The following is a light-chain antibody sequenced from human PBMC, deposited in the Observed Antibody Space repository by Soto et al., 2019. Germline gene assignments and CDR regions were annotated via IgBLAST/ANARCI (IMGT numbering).Light chain of an antibody. CDR2: EGS. CDR1: SSEVGSYNL. V-gene: IGLV2-23*03. CDR3: CSYAGSSTFEYV. Sequence: QSVLTQPASVSGSPGQSITISCTGTSSEVGSYNLVSWYQQHPGKAPKLMIYEGSKRPSGVSNRFSGSKSGNTASLTISGLQAEDEADYYCCSYAGSSTFEYVFGTGTKLTVL. J-gene: IGLJ1*01.